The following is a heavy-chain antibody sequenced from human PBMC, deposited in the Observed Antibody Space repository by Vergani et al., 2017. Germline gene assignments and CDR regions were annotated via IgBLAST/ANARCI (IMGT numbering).Heavy chain of an antibody. Sequence: QVQLVQSGAEVKKPGSSVKVSCKASGGTFSSYAISWVRQAPGQGLEWMGGIIPIFGKANYAQKFQGRVTITADESTSTAYMELSSLRSEDTAVYYGARVDDPGPFYYYYYMDVWGKGTTVTVSS. CDR1: GGTFSSYA. CDR3: ARVDDPGPFYYYYYMDV. J-gene: IGHJ6*03. V-gene: IGHV1-69*01. D-gene: IGHD1-14*01. CDR2: IIPIFGKA.